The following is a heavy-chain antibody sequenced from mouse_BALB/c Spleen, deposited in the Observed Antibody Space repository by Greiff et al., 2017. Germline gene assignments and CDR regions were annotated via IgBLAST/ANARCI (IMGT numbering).Heavy chain of an antibody. V-gene: IGHV14-4*02. D-gene: IGHD1-1*01. CDR2: IDPENGDT. J-gene: IGHJ1*01. Sequence: EVQLQQSGAELVRSGASVKLSCTASGFNIKDYYMHWVKQRPEQGLEWIGWIDPENGDTEYAPKFQGKATMTADTSSNTAYLQLSSLTSEDTAVYYCKASSYWYFDVWGAGTTVTVSS. CDR3: KASSYWYFDV. CDR1: GFNIKDYY.